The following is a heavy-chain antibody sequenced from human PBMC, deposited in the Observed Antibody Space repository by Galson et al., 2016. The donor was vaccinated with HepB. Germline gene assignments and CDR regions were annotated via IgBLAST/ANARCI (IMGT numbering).Heavy chain of an antibody. CDR3: AKDRLAAPYYYYVMYV. J-gene: IGHJ6*02. V-gene: IGHV3-30*18. CDR2: ISYDGINS. D-gene: IGHD3-10*01. Sequence: LRLSCAASGFTFSNYGMHWVRQAPGKGLEWVALISYDGINSYYADSLKGRFTISRDNSKNTLYLQMNSLRAEDTGVYYCAKDRLAAPYYYYVMYVWGQGTTVTVSS. CDR1: GFTFSNYG.